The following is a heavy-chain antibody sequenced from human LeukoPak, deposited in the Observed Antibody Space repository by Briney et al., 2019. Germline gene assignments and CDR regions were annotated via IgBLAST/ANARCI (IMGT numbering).Heavy chain of an antibody. CDR2: IYYSGNT. CDR1: GRSLSGYY. V-gene: IGHV4-59*01. CDR3: ARGASLGVHFVF. Sequence: RSETLSLTCTVSGRSLSGYYWSWIRQPPGKAREWLGYIYYSGNTDYTPSLRSRVTISVATSKNQFSLKLTSAAAADTAVYYCARGASLGVHFVFGGEGALVTVSS. J-gene: IGHJ4*02.